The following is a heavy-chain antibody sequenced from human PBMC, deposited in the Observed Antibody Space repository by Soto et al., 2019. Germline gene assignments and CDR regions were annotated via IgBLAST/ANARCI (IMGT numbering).Heavy chain of an antibody. CDR3: AKDRPRYFDWLFTFDP. V-gene: IGHV3-23*01. CDR1: GFTFSSYA. Sequence: GGSLRLSCAASGFTFSSYAMSWVRQAPGKGLEWVSAISGSGGSTYYADSVKDRFTISRDNSKNTLYLQMNSLRAEDTAVYYCAKDRPRYFDWLFTFDPWGQGTLVTVSS. J-gene: IGHJ5*02. D-gene: IGHD3-9*01. CDR2: ISGSGGST.